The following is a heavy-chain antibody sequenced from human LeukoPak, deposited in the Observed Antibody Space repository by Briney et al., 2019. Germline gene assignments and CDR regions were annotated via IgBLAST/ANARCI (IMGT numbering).Heavy chain of an antibody. J-gene: IGHJ4*02. V-gene: IGHV3-7*03. CDR3: AGPGYSSGGGSGDFDY. CDR1: GFTFGKYW. D-gene: IGHD6-19*01. CDR2: IKLDGSEK. Sequence: PGGSLRLSCVASGFTFGKYWMSWVRQAPGKGLEWVANIKLDGSEKNYVDSVKGRFTISRDNAKNSLYLQMNSLRAEDTAVYYCAGPGYSSGGGSGDFDYWGQGTLVTVSS.